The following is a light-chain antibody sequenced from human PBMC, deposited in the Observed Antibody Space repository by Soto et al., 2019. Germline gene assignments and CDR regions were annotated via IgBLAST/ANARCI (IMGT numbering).Light chain of an antibody. Sequence: QSALAQPASVSGSPGQSITISCTGSSSDIGDYNFVSWYQQHPGKAPRRLIYEVTLRASGVSNRFSGSKSGNTASLTISGLQAEDEAHYYCSSYTSGSTSHVFGTGTKVTVL. V-gene: IGLV2-14*01. CDR2: EVT. CDR1: SSDIGDYNF. J-gene: IGLJ1*01. CDR3: SSYTSGSTSHV.